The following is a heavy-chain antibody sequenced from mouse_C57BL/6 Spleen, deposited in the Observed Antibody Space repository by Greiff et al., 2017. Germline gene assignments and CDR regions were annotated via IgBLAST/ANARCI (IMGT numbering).Heavy chain of an antibody. CDR2: INPSNGGT. D-gene: IGHD1-1*01. V-gene: IGHV1-53*01. CDR3: ARSVVGRGYYYGSTPVDY. CDR1: GYTFTSYW. J-gene: IGHJ2*01. Sequence: VQLQQSGTELVKPGASVKLSCKASGYTFTSYWMHWVKQRPGQGLEWIGNINPSNGGTNYNEKFKSKATLTVDKSSSTAYMQLSSLTSEDSAVYYCARSVVGRGYYYGSTPVDYWGQGTTLTVSS.